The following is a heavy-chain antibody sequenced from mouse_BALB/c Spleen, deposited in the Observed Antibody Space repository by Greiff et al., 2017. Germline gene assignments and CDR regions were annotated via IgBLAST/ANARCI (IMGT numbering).Heavy chain of an antibody. V-gene: IGHV1S81*02. CDR3: TAYYRYFAY. J-gene: IGHJ3*01. CDR2: INPSNGGT. CDR1: GYTFTSYY. D-gene: IGHD2-14*01. Sequence: VQLQQSGAELVKPGASVKLSCKASGYTFTSYYMYWVKQRPGQGLEWIGEINPSNGGTNFNEKFKSKATLTVDKSSSTAYMQLSSLTSEDSAVYYCTAYYRYFAYWGQGTLVTVSA.